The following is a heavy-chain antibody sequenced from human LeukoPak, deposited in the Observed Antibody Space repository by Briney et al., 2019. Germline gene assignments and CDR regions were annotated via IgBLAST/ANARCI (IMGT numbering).Heavy chain of an antibody. D-gene: IGHD2-15*01. Sequence: GGSLRLSCAASGFTFSSYAMSWVRQAPGKGLEWVSAISGSGGSTYYADSVKGRFTISRDNSKNTLYLQMNSPRAEDTAVYYCARSFSYCSGGSCYFVWGRGTLVTVSS. CDR3: ARSFSYCSGGSCYFV. CDR1: GFTFSSYA. J-gene: IGHJ4*02. V-gene: IGHV3-23*01. CDR2: ISGSGGST.